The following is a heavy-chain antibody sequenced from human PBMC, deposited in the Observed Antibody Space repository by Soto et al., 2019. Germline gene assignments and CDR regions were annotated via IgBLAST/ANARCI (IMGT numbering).Heavy chain of an antibody. V-gene: IGHV4-39*01. J-gene: IGHJ3*02. Sequence: QLQLQESGPGLVKPSETLSLTCTVSGGSISSSSYYWGWIRQPPGKGLEWIGSIYYSGSTYYNPSLKSRATISVDTSKNQFSLKLSSVTAADTAVYYCARQEEQLVSDAFEIWGQGTMVTVSS. CDR3: ARQEEQLVSDAFEI. CDR1: GGSISSSSYY. CDR2: IYYSGST. D-gene: IGHD6-13*01.